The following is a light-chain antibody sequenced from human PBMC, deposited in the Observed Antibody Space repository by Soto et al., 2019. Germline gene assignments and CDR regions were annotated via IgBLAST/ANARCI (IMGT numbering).Light chain of an antibody. V-gene: IGKV3-20*01. J-gene: IGKJ1*01. Sequence: DIVLTQSPDTLSLSPGNRATLSCRASQSFNSIYLAWYQQKPGQAPRLLIYGASSRATGIPDRFSGSGSGTDFTLTISRLEPEDFAVYYCQQYGSSGTFGQGTKVDIK. CDR1: QSFNSIY. CDR2: GAS. CDR3: QQYGSSGT.